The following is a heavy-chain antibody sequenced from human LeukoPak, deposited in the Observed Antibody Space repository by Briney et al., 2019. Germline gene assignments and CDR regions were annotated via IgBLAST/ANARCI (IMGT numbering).Heavy chain of an antibody. CDR2: AYYRSKWYN. CDR1: GDSVSSNSAA. J-gene: IGHJ5*02. V-gene: IGHV6-1*01. D-gene: IGHD6-13*01. Sequence: SQTLSLTCAISGDSVSSNSAAWNWIRQSPSRGLEWLGRAYYRSKWYNDYAVSVKSRITINPDTSKNQFSLQLNSVTPEDTAVYYCASSGAAQNWFDPWGQGTLVTVSS. CDR3: ASSGAAQNWFDP.